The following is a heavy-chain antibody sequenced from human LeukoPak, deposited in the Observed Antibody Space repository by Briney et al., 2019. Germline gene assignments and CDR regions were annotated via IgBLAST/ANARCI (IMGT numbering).Heavy chain of an antibody. CDR3: ARRRVTVVRGVDITSYYFDY. CDR1: GFTFDDYG. D-gene: IGHD3-10*01. J-gene: IGHJ4*02. CDR2: INWNGGST. Sequence: PGGSLRLSCAASGFTFDDYGMSWVRQAPGKGLERVSGINWNGGSTGYADSVKGRFTISRDNAKNFLFLQMNSLRAEDTALYYCARRRVTVVRGVDITSYYFDYWGQGTLVTVSS. V-gene: IGHV3-20*04.